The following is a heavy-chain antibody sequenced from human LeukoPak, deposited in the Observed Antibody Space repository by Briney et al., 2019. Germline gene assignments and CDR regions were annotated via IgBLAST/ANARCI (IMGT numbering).Heavy chain of an antibody. CDR2: ISTYNGNT. CDR1: GYTFTSYD. Sequence: ASVKASCKASGYTFTSYDISWVRQAPGQGLEWMGWISTYNGNTNYPQKLQGRVTMTTDTSTSTADMELRSLRSDDTAVYYCARERRDDYNWDASHIWGQGTMVTVSS. V-gene: IGHV1-18*01. D-gene: IGHD5-24*01. CDR3: ARERRDDYNWDASHI. J-gene: IGHJ3*02.